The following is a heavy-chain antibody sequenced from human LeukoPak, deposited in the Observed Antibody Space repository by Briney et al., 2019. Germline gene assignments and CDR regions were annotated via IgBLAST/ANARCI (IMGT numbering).Heavy chain of an antibody. CDR2: ISSSSSTI. J-gene: IGHJ2*01. Sequence: GGSLRLSCAASGFTFSSYEMNWVRQAPGKGLEWVSYISSSSSTIYYADSVKGRFTISRDNAKNSLYLQMNSLRAEDTAVYYCARTSVAGPRWYFDLWGRGTLVTVSS. D-gene: IGHD6-19*01. CDR1: GFTFSSYE. CDR3: ARTSVAGPRWYFDL. V-gene: IGHV3-48*01.